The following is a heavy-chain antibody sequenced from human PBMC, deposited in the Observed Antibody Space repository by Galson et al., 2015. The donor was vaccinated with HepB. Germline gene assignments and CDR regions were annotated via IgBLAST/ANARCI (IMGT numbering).Heavy chain of an antibody. CDR2: ISSSSSYI. J-gene: IGHJ3*02. Sequence: SLRLSCAVSGFTFGQYSMNWVRQAPGKGLEWVSSISSSSSYIYYGGSMKGRFTASRDNARNSLYLQMNSLRVEDTAIYYCARGGFAAYEIWGQGTMVTVSS. V-gene: IGHV3-21*01. CDR1: GFTFGQYS. CDR3: ARGGFAAYEI. D-gene: IGHD5-12*01.